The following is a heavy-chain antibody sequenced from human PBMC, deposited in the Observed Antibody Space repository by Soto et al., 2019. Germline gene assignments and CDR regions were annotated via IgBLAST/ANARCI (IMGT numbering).Heavy chain of an antibody. J-gene: IGHJ4*02. V-gene: IGHV3-23*01. D-gene: IGHD2-15*01. Sequence: GSLRLSCAASGFTFSSYAMTWVRQAPGKGLEWVATISFGGGNTYYADSLEGRFTISRDNSKNTLFLQMYDLRAEDTALYYCAKDGYCNGGSCYLYYLDSWGLGTPVTVSS. CDR1: GFTFSSYA. CDR3: AKDGYCNGGSCYLYYLDS. CDR2: ISFGGGNT.